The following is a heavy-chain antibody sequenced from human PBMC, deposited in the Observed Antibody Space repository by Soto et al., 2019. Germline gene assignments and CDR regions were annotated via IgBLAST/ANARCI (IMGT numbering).Heavy chain of an antibody. Sequence: QVQLQESGPGLVKPSETLSLTCTVSGGSISSYYWSWIRQPPGKGLEWIGYIYYSGSTNYNPSLKSRVTISVDTSKNQFSLKLSSVPAADTAVYYCERGHSGSYRTGEGYYYGMDVWGQGTTVTVSS. CDR2: IYYSGST. CDR3: ERGHSGSYRTGEGYYYGMDV. CDR1: GGSISSYY. J-gene: IGHJ6*02. V-gene: IGHV4-59*01. D-gene: IGHD1-26*01.